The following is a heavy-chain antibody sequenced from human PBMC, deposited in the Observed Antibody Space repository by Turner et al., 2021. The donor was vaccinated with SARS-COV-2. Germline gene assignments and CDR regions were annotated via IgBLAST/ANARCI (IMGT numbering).Heavy chain of an antibody. CDR1: G. D-gene: IGHD3-22*01. Sequence: GISWVRQAPGQGLEWMGWISAYNGNTHYAQKLQARVTMTTDTSTSTANMEPRSLRSDATAVYYCARGPCTYYYDSSCNWFDPWGQGTLVTVSS. V-gene: IGHV1-18*01. J-gene: IGHJ5*02. CDR2: ISAYNGNT. CDR3: ARGPCTYYYDSSCNWFDP.